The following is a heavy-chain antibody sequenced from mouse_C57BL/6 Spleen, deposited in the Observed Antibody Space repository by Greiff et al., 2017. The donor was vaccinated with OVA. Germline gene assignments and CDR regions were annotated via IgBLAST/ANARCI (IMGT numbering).Heavy chain of an antibody. V-gene: IGHV1-52*01. D-gene: IGHD1-1*01. CDR3: ARSPITTVVEGFAY. CDR2: IDPSDSET. CDR1: GYPFTSYW. Sequence: VQLQQPGAELVRPGSSVKLSCKASGYPFTSYWMHWVKQRPIQGLEWIGNIDPSDSETHYNQKFKDKAKLTVDKSSSTAYMQLSSLTSEDSAVYYCARSPITTVVEGFAYWGQGTLVTVSA. J-gene: IGHJ3*01.